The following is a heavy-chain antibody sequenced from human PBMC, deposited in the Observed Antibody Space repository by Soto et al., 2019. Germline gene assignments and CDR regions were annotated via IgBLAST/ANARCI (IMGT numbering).Heavy chain of an antibody. J-gene: IGHJ4*02. CDR2: IYHSGSA. CDR3: ARGETQQQRDY. D-gene: IGHD6-13*01. V-gene: IGHV4-4*02. CDR1: GDSITSDKW. Sequence: QVQLQESGPGLVKPSGTLSLTCAVSGDSITSDKWWSWIRQPPGKGLQWIGEIYHSGSAKYNPSLKSRVLISVDKSTNQFSLKLSSVTAADTAVYYCARGETQQQRDYWGQGTLVTVSS.